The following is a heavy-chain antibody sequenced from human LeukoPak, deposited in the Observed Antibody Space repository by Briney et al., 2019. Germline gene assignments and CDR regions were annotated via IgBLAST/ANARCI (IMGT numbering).Heavy chain of an antibody. D-gene: IGHD5-12*01. CDR3: AREGGYSGYDMDY. CDR2: ISSSSSYI. CDR1: GFTFSSYS. J-gene: IGHJ4*02. Sequence: NPGGSLRLSCAASGFTFSSYSMNWVRQAPGKGLEWVSSISSSSSYIYYADSVKGRFTISRDNAKNSLYLQMNSLRAEDTAVYYCAREGGYSGYDMDYWSQGTLVTVSS. V-gene: IGHV3-21*01.